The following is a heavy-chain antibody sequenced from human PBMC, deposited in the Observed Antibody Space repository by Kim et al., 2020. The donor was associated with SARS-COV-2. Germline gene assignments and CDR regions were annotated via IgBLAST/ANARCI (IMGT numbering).Heavy chain of an antibody. D-gene: IGHD2-15*01. J-gene: IGHJ3*02. CDR3: TRDVEVAAGDAFDI. Sequence: ADSGKGRFTISRDNAKNTLYLQMNSLRAEDTAVYYCTRDVEVAAGDAFDIWGQGAMVTVS. V-gene: IGHV3-74*01.